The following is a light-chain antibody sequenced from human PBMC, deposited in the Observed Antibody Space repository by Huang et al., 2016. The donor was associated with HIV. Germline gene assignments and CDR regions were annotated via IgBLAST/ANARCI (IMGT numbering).Light chain of an antibody. CDR2: GAS. J-gene: IGKJ2*01. V-gene: IGKV3-15*01. CDR3: QQYINWPLYT. CDR1: QSVSSN. Sequence: EIVMTQSPATLSVSPGERATLSCRASQSVSSNLAWNQQKPGQAPRLLIYGASTRATGIPARFSGSGSGTEFTLTISSLQSEDFAVYYCQQYINWPLYTFGQGTKLEIK.